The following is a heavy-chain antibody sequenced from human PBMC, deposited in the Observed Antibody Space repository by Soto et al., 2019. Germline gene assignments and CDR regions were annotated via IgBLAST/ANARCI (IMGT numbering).Heavy chain of an antibody. J-gene: IGHJ5*02. D-gene: IGHD3-22*01. CDR1: GYTFRNYG. CDR2: ISASNGNT. V-gene: IGHV1-18*01. Sequence: QVHLVQSGAEVKKPGASVEVSCKASGYTFRNYGISWVRQAPGQGLEWMGWISASNGNTNYAQKFQGRVTMTTDTSTSTAYMELRSLRSDDTAVYYCGRDRDYYDSSGPWGQGTLVTVSS. CDR3: GRDRDYYDSSGP.